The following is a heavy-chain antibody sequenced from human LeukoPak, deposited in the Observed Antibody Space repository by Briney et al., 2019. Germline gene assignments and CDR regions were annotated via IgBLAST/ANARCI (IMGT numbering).Heavy chain of an antibody. Sequence: SETLSLTCTVSGGSISSYYWSWIRQPPGKELEWIGYIYYSGSTNYNPSLKSRVTISVDTSKNQFSLKLSSVTAADTAVYYCAAKGGTGTSFDYWGQGTLVTVSS. CDR3: AAKGGTGTSFDY. V-gene: IGHV4-59*12. CDR1: GGSISSYY. CDR2: IYYSGST. J-gene: IGHJ4*02. D-gene: IGHD1-14*01.